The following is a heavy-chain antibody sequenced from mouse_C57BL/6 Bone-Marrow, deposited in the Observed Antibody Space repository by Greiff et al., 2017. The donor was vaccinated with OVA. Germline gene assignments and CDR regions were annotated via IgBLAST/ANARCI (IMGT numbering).Heavy chain of an antibody. CDR3: ARNAYYSNYDYYAMDY. V-gene: IGHV3-6*01. CDR2: ISYDGST. Sequence: EVQLVESGPGLVKPSQSLSLSCSVTGYSITSGYYWNWIRQFPGNKLEWMGYISYDGSTNYNPSLKNRTSITRDTSKNQFFLKLNSVTTEDTATYDCARNAYYSNYDYYAMDYWGQGTSVTVSS. J-gene: IGHJ4*01. CDR1: GYSITSGYY. D-gene: IGHD2-5*01.